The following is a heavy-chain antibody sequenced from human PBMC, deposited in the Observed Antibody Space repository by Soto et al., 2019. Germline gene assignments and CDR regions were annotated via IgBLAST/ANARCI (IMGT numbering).Heavy chain of an antibody. CDR2: ISGSGGST. CDR1: GFTFSSYA. V-gene: IGHV3-23*01. D-gene: IGHD1-26*01. J-gene: IGHJ4*02. Sequence: EVQLLESGGGLVQPGGSLRLSCAASGFTFSSYAMSWVRQAPGKGLEWVSAISGSGGSTYYADSVKGRFTISRDNSKNTLYLQMNSLRAEDTAVYYCAKDYRHRDIVGATTGSGLDYWGQGTLVTVSS. CDR3: AKDYRHRDIVGATTGSGLDY.